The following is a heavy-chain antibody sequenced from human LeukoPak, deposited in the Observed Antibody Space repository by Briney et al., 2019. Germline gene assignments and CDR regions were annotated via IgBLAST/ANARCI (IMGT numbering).Heavy chain of an antibody. V-gene: IGHV3-23*01. CDR1: GFTFSSYS. D-gene: IGHD3-3*01. Sequence: GGSLRLSCAVSGFTFSSYSMNWVRQAPGKGLDWVSSITDSGMSSYYADSVKGRFTISRDNPRNTLYLQMHSLRSEDTAIYYCASYPFGVLRFLDWFSSPGGQGALVTVSS. CDR2: ITDSGMSS. CDR3: ASYPFGVLRFLDWFSSP. J-gene: IGHJ4*02.